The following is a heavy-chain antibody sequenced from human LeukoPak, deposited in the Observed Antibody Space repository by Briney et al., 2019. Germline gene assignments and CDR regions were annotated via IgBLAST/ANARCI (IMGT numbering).Heavy chain of an antibody. J-gene: IGHJ4*02. CDR2: INHSGST. V-gene: IGHV4-34*01. CDR3: ARGGRMYSSSWFDY. CDR1: GGSFSGYS. D-gene: IGHD6-13*01. Sequence: SETLSLTCAVYGGSFSGYSWSWIRQPPGKGLEWIGEINHSGSTNYNPSLKSRVTISVDTSKNQFSLKLTSVTAADTAVYYCARGGRMYSSSWFDYWGQGTLVTVSS.